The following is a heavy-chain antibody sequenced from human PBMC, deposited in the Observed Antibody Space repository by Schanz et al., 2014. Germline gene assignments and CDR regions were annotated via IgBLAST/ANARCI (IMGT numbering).Heavy chain of an antibody. CDR2: ILGLASTT. CDR3: VSSGSYSSYAF. V-gene: IGHV3-23*01. J-gene: IGHJ4*02. CDR1: GFTFSSYA. D-gene: IGHD3-10*01. Sequence: EVKLLESGGGLVQPGGSLRLSCAASGFTFSSYAMSWVRQVPGKGLEWVSAILGLASTTYYADSVKGRFTISRDNSKNLLYLQMNSLRAEDTAVYHCVSSGSYSSYAFWGQGTLVTVSS.